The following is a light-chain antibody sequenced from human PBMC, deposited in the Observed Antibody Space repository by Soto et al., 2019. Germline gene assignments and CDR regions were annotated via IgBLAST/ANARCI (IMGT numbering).Light chain of an antibody. J-gene: IGLJ1*01. CDR3: SSSAGSNSLGV. V-gene: IGLV2-8*01. CDR2: EVS. Sequence: QSALTQPPSASGSPGQSVTISCTGTSSDVGGYNYVSWYQQHPGKAPKLMIYEVSKRPSGVPDRFSGSKSGNTASLTVSGLQAEDEADYYCSSSAGSNSLGVFGTGTKVTVL. CDR1: SSDVGGYNY.